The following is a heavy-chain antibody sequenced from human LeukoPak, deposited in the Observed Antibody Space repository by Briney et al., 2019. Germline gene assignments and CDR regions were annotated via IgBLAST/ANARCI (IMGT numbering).Heavy chain of an antibody. Sequence: SDTLSLVCSVSGGSISNYHWSWIPPPPGKGLESTWYIFSTWSTKYHPSLKRPVTLSVDTAKNQFSLKLPSVTAPGHAVYYCARVGGCPYGHEFDYWGQGTLVTV. J-gene: IGHJ4*02. D-gene: IGHD3-10*01. CDR3: ARVGGCPYGHEFDY. V-gene: IGHV4-59*07. CDR2: IFSTWST. CDR1: GGSISNYH.